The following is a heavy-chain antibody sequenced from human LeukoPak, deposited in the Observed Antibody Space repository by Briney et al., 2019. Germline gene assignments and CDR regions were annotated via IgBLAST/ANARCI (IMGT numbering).Heavy chain of an antibody. CDR3: ARDHSYGSGDLDY. Sequence: GGSLRLSCAASGFTFRTYGMHWVRQAPGKGLEWVAVIWFDGSNKDYADSGKGRFTISRDNSKNTLFLQMNSLRAEDTAVYYCARDHSYGSGDLDYWGQGTLVTVSS. CDR1: GFTFRTYG. CDR2: IWFDGSNK. D-gene: IGHD5-18*01. J-gene: IGHJ4*02. V-gene: IGHV3-33*01.